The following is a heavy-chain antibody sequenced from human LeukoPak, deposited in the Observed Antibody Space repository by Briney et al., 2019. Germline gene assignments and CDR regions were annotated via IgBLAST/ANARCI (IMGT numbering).Heavy chain of an antibody. Sequence: SETLSLTCTVSGGSISSYYWNWIRQPAGRGLEWIGRIYTSGNTNYNPSLKGRVTISVDTSKNQFSLKLSSVTAADTAVYYRARDACSGGGCQTGWFDPWGQGTLVTVSS. CDR2: IYTSGNT. V-gene: IGHV4-4*07. CDR1: GGSISSYY. CDR3: ARDACSGGGCQTGWFDP. J-gene: IGHJ5*02. D-gene: IGHD2-15*01.